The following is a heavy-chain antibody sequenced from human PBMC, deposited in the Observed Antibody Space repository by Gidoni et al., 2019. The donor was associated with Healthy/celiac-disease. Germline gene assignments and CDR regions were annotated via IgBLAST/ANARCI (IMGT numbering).Heavy chain of an antibody. CDR3: ARPEQQLVSSPWDY. V-gene: IGHV1-69*01. Sequence: QVQLVQSGAEVKKPGSSVKVSCKASGVTFSSYAISWVRQAPGQGLEWMGGIIHIFGTAKDEQKVQGRVTITEDESTSTAYMELSSLRSEETAVYYCARPEQQLVSSPWDYWGQGTLVTVSS. CDR2: IIHIFGTA. D-gene: IGHD6-13*01. J-gene: IGHJ4*02. CDR1: GVTFSSYA.